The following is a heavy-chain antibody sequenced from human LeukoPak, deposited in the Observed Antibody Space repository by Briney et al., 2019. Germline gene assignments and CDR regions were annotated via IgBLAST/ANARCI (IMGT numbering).Heavy chain of an antibody. Sequence: AGSLRLSCAASGFTFSSYEMNWVRQAPGKGLEWVSYISSSGTTIYSADSVKGRFSISRDNAKNSLYLQMNSLRAEDTAVYHWARETFDYGDSDYFDYWGQGTLVTVSS. CDR2: ISSSGTTI. CDR3: ARETFDYGDSDYFDY. V-gene: IGHV3-48*03. D-gene: IGHD4-17*01. J-gene: IGHJ4*02. CDR1: GFTFSSYE.